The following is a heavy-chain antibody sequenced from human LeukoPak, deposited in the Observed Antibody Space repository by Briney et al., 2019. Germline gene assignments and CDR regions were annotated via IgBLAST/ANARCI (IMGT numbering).Heavy chain of an antibody. Sequence: GGSLRLSCAASGFTFSSYAMSWVRQAPGKGPEWVSTISSSDSSTFYADSVKGRFTISRDSSKNTLYLQMNSLRAKDTAVYYCAKPYSNSWYSRYYFDYWGQGTLVTVSS. CDR2: ISSSDSST. CDR1: GFTFSSYA. J-gene: IGHJ4*02. CDR3: AKPYSNSWYSRYYFDY. D-gene: IGHD6-13*01. V-gene: IGHV3-23*01.